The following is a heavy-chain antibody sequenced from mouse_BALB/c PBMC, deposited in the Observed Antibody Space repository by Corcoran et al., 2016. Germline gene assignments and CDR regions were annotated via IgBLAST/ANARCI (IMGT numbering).Heavy chain of an antibody. D-gene: IGHD1-1*01. CDR3: ARNDYGSLYFDY. J-gene: IGHJ2*01. V-gene: IGHV3-6*02. CDR1: GYSITSGYY. CDR2: ISYDGSN. Sequence: DVQLQESGPGLVKPSQSLSLTCSVTGYSITSGYYWNWIRQFPGNKLEWMGYISYDGSNNYNPSLKNRISITRDTSKNQFFLKLNSVTTEDTATYYCARNDYGSLYFDYWGQGTTRTVSS.